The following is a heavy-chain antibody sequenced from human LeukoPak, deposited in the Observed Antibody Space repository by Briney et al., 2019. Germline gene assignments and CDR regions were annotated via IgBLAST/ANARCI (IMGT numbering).Heavy chain of an antibody. CDR3: ARGLWFGDPGNFNYYMDV. V-gene: IGHV1-2*02. Sequence: GASVKVSCKASGYTSTDYYMHWVRQAPGQGLEWMAWINPNSGITNYAQKFQGRVTMTRDTSINTAYMELSRLRFDDTAVYYCARGLWFGDPGNFNYYMDVWGKGTTVTVSS. CDR2: INPNSGIT. CDR1: GYTSTDYY. J-gene: IGHJ6*03. D-gene: IGHD3-10*01.